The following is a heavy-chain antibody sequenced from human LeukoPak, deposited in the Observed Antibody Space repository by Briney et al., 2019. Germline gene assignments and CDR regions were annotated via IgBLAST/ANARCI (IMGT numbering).Heavy chain of an antibody. CDR2: VFYSGST. CDR3: ARGFYDILTGYFSFDY. Sequence: SETLSLTCTVSGGSISNYYWSWIRQPPGKGLEWIGYVFYSGSTNYNPSLRSRVTISVDTSKNQFSLKLSSVTAADTAVYYCARGFYDILTGYFSFDYWGQGTLVTVSS. J-gene: IGHJ4*02. CDR1: GGSISNYY. D-gene: IGHD3-9*01. V-gene: IGHV4-59*01.